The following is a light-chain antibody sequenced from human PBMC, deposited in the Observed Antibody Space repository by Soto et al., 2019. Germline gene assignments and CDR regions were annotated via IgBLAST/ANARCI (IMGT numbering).Light chain of an antibody. Sequence: QSALTQPASVSGSPGQSITISCTGTSSDVGSYNLVSWYQQHPGKAHKLMIYEGSKRPSGVSNRFSGSKSGNTASLTISVLQAEDEADYYCCSYAGSSTLVFVGGTKVTVL. CDR2: EGS. CDR3: CSYAGSSTLV. V-gene: IGLV2-23*01. J-gene: IGLJ2*01. CDR1: SSDVGSYNL.